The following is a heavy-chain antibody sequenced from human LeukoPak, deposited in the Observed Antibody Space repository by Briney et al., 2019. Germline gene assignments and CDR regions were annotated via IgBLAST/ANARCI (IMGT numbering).Heavy chain of an antibody. V-gene: IGHV3-7*02. CDR2: IKHDGSET. J-gene: IGHJ5*02. D-gene: IGHD2-15*01. CDR3: ARGYWFGP. CDR1: GFTFSSYW. Sequence: PGGSLRLSCAVSGFTFSSYWMSWVRQAPGKGLEWVANIKHDGSETYYLDSLKGRLTISRDNAKNSLYLQMNSLRAEDTAVYYCARGYWFGPWGQGTLVTVSS.